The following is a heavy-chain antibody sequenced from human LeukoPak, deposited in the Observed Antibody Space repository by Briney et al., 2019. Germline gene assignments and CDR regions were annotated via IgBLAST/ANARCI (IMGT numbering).Heavy chain of an antibody. CDR1: GFTFSSYA. CDR3: TRGGIWGMDV. Sequence: SGGSLRLSCAASGFTFSSYAMSWVRQAPGKGLEWVSAISGSDGSTHYADSVKGRFTVSRDNSKNTLYLQMNSLRAEDTAVYYCTRGGIWGMDVWGQGTTVIVSS. V-gene: IGHV3-23*01. D-gene: IGHD1-26*01. CDR2: ISGSDGST. J-gene: IGHJ6*02.